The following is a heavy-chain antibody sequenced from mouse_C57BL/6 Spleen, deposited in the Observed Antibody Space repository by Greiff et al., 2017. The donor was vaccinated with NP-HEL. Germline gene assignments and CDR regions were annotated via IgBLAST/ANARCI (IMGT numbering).Heavy chain of an antibody. V-gene: IGHV1-4*01. D-gene: IGHD2-12*01. Sequence: QVHVKQSGAELARPGASVKMSCKASGYTFTSYTMHWVKQRPGQGLEWIGYINPSSGYTKYNQKFKDKATLTADKSSSTAYMQLSSLTSEYSAVYYYASEGSPYDGDYWRQGTTLTVSS. J-gene: IGHJ2*01. CDR2: INPSSGYT. CDR3: ASEGSPYDGDY. CDR1: GYTFTSYT.